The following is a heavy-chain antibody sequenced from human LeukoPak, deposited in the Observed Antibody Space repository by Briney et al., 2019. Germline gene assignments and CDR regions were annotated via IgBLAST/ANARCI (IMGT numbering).Heavy chain of an antibody. Sequence: GGSLRLSCAASGFTFTTYSMNWVRQAPGKGLEWVSYITTTSSIIYYADSVKGRFTISRDNAKNSLYLQMNSLRAEDTAVYYCTRDYSSSSGRAFDIWGQGTMVTVSS. D-gene: IGHD6-6*01. CDR2: ITTTSSII. V-gene: IGHV3-48*01. J-gene: IGHJ3*02. CDR3: TRDYSSSSGRAFDI. CDR1: GFTFTTYS.